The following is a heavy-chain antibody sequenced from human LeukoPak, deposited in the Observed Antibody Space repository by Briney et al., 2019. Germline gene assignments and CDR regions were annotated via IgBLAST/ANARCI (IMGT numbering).Heavy chain of an antibody. CDR2: IYHSGST. CDR3: ARDVMLRDLPLYYYYYGMDV. V-gene: IGHV4-4*02. J-gene: IGHJ6*04. Sequence: PSGTLSLTCAVSGGSISSSNWWSWVRQPPGKGLEWIGEIYHSGSTNYNPSLKSRVTISVDKSKNQFSLKLSSVTAADTAVYYCARDVMLRDLPLYYYYYGMDVWGKGTTVTVSS. D-gene: IGHD3-16*01. CDR1: GGSISSSNW.